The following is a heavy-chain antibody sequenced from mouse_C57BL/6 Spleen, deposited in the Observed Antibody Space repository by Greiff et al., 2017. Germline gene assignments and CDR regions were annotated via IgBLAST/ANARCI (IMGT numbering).Heavy chain of an antibody. CDR1: GYTFTSYW. CDR3: ARRYYGSSDYAMDY. Sequence: QVQLQQPGAELVKPGASVKLSCKASGYTFTSYWMQWVNQRPGQGLEWIGEIDPSDSYTNYNQKFKGQATVTVDTSSSTAYMQLSSLTSEDSAVYYCARRYYGSSDYAMDYWGQGTSVTVSS. J-gene: IGHJ4*01. D-gene: IGHD1-1*01. CDR2: IDPSDSYT. V-gene: IGHV1-50*01.